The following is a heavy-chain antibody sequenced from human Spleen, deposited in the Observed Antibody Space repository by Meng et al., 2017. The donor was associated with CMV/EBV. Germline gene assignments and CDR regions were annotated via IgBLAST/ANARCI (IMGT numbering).Heavy chain of an antibody. J-gene: IGHJ4*02. V-gene: IGHV3-7*01. Sequence: GESLKISCEASGFTFNTYWMSWVRQAPGKGLEWVANIKQNGREKYYVDSVRGRFTVSRDNGKDSLYLQMNSLRAEDTAVYYCARGGSLSVPRPGYCGQGTLVTVSS. CDR3: ARGGSLSVPRPGY. CDR2: IKQNGREK. CDR1: GFTFNTYW. D-gene: IGHD6-6*01.